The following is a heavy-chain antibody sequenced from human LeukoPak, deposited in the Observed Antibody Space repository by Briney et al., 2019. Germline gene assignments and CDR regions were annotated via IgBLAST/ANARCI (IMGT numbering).Heavy chain of an antibody. Sequence: ASVKVSCKASGYAXTNYAISWVRQAPGQGLEWMAWISVYNGNTNYAQKLQGRVTMTADTSTTTAYMELRSLRSDDTAVYYCARGYCSSATCRHFDYWGQGALVTVSS. CDR1: GYAXTNYA. J-gene: IGHJ4*02. CDR2: ISVYNGNT. CDR3: ARGYCSSATCRHFDY. V-gene: IGHV1-18*01. D-gene: IGHD2-2*01.